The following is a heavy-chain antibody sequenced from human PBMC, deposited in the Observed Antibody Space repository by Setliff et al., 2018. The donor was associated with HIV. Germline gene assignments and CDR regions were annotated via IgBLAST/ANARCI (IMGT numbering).Heavy chain of an antibody. V-gene: IGHV5-51*01. D-gene: IGHD2-21*01. Sequence: PGESLKISCKTSGSSFSTYWVGWVRQMPGKGLEWLGILYFGDSDPKYNPSFEGQVTISADKSIKTAFLQWRSLKTSDTAIYYCARGRGAYFGGGRSYNLPYFASWGQGTRITAAS. CDR1: GSSFSTYW. CDR3: ARGRGAYFGGGRSYNLPYFAS. J-gene: IGHJ4*02. CDR2: LYFGDSDP.